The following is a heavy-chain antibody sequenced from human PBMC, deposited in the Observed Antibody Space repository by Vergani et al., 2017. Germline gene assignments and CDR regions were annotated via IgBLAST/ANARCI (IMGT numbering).Heavy chain of an antibody. CDR3: AKDGVGGITGTTSYYYYMDV. CDR1: GFTFGSYG. Sequence: QVQLVASGGGVVQPGRSLRLSCAASGFTFGSYGMHWVRQAPGKGLEWVAVISYDGSKKYYADSVKGRFTISRDNSKNTLYLQMNSLRAEDTAVYYCAKDGVGGITGTTSYYYYMDVWGKGTTVTVSS. J-gene: IGHJ6*03. V-gene: IGHV3-30*18. D-gene: IGHD1-7*01. CDR2: ISYDGSKK.